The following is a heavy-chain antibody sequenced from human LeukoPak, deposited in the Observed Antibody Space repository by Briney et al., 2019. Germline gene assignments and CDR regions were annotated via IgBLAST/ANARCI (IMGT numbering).Heavy chain of an antibody. Sequence: GGSLRLSCAGSGFPFSTYDMTWVRQAPGKGLEWVSSISSSSSYIYYADSVKGRFTISRDNAKNSLYLQMNSLRAEDTAVYYCARDTYDILTGYYKWAFDIWGQGTMVTVSS. D-gene: IGHD3-9*01. CDR1: GFPFSTYD. CDR2: ISSSSSYI. J-gene: IGHJ3*02. V-gene: IGHV3-21*06. CDR3: ARDTYDILTGYYKWAFDI.